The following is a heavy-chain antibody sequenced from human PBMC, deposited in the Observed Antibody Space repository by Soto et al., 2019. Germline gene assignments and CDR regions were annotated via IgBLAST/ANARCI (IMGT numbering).Heavy chain of an antibody. D-gene: IGHD3-22*01. V-gene: IGHV4-39*01. CDR2: IYYSRST. J-gene: IGHJ4*02. CDR1: GGSISSRSFF. CDR3: ARLYGSGYYSPDY. Sequence: QVQLQESGPGLVKSAETLSLTCTVSGGSISSRSFFWGWIHQPPGRGLEWIGSIYYSRSTYYNPSLKSRVTISADTSKNQFSLQLRSVTAADTAVYYCARLYGSGYYSPDYWGQGTLVTVSS.